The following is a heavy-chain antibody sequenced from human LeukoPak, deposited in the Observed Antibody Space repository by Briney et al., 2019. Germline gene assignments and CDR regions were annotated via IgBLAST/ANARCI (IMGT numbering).Heavy chain of an antibody. J-gene: IGHJ4*02. V-gene: IGHV1-2*02. Sequence: ASVKVSCKASGYTFTGYYMHWVRQAPGQGLEWMGWINPNSGGTNYAQKFQGRVTMTRDTSTSTAYMELSRLRSDDTAVYYCARVRVDIVVVPAAATPVFDYWGQGTLVTVSS. CDR3: ARVRVDIVVVPAAATPVFDY. CDR2: INPNSGGT. D-gene: IGHD2-2*03. CDR1: GYTFTGYY.